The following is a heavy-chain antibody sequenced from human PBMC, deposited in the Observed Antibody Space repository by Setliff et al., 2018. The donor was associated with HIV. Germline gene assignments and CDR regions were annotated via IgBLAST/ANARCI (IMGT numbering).Heavy chain of an antibody. D-gene: IGHD2-21*02. Sequence: PSETLSLTCAVSGGSFTGHYLTWIRQPPGKGLEWIGEVNPSGNTNYNPSLKSRLITIVDRPKSQFSLKLSSVTAADTAVYYCARHDGTYCGGDCYLLGYFDLWGRGTLVTVSS. J-gene: IGHJ2*01. CDR3: ARHDGTYCGGDCYLLGYFDL. CDR2: VNPSGNT. V-gene: IGHV4-34*01. CDR1: GGSFTGHY.